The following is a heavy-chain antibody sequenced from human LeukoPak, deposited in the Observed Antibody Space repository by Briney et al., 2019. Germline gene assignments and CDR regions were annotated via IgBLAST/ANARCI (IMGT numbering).Heavy chain of an antibody. Sequence: GGSLRLSCAASGFTFSSYGMHWVRQAPGKGLEWVAVIWYDTSNKYYADSVKGRLTISRDNSKNTLYLQMNSLRAEDTAVYYCARGLAAAGTWFDPWGQGTLVTVSS. CDR3: ARGLAAAGTWFDP. D-gene: IGHD6-13*01. CDR2: IWYDTSNK. V-gene: IGHV3-33*01. J-gene: IGHJ5*02. CDR1: GFTFSSYG.